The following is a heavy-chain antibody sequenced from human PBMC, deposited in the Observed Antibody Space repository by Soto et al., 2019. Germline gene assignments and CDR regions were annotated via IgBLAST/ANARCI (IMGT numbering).Heavy chain of an antibody. V-gene: IGHV1-18*01. CDR2: ISAYNGNT. J-gene: IGHJ4*02. CDR3: ARLSENENSYGFDY. CDR1: GYTFTSYG. Sequence: ASVKVSCKASGYTFTSYGISWVRQAPGQGLEWMGWISAYNGNTNYAQKLQGRVTMTTDTSTSTAYMELRSLRSDDTAVYYCARLSENENSYGFDYWGQGTLVTVSS. D-gene: IGHD5-18*01.